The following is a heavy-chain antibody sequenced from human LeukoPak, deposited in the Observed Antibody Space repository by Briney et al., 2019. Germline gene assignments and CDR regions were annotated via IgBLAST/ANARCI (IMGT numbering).Heavy chain of an antibody. Sequence: GGTLRLSYTVSGHLFSICSVTWARHAPAKGLEWVSSMSSGGTYIYYADSVRGRFTISRDNAKNSLSLVMKSLRADDTAVYYCAIEKATCASRAFVVQWGQGTVVTVSS. CDR2: MSSGGTYI. CDR1: GHLFSICS. D-gene: IGHD2-15*01. V-gene: IGHV3-21*01. J-gene: IGHJ4*02. CDR3: AIEKATCASRAFVVQ.